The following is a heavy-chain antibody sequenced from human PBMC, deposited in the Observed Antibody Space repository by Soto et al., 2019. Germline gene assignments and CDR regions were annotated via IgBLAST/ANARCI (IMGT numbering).Heavy chain of an antibody. CDR3: ARDRVVVVAATRYNWFDP. CDR1: DGSVSSGSYY. J-gene: IGHJ5*02. D-gene: IGHD2-15*01. V-gene: IGHV4-61*01. Sequence: PSETLCLTCTVSDGSVSSGSYYWSWIRQPPGKGLEWIGYIYYSGSTNYNPSLKSRVTISVDTSKNQFSLKLSSVTAADTAVYYCARDRVVVVAATRYNWFDPWGQGTLVTVSS. CDR2: IYYSGST.